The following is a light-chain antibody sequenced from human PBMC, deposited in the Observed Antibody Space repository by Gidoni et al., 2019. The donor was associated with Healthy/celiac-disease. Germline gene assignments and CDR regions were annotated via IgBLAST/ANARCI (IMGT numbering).Light chain of an antibody. Sequence: QSVLTQPPSASGTHGQRVTISCSGSSSNIGRNTVNWYQQLPGTAPKLLIYSNNQRPSGVPDRFSGSKSGTSASLAISGLQSEDEADYYCAAWDDSLNGPVFGGGTKLTVL. CDR2: SNN. J-gene: IGLJ2*01. V-gene: IGLV1-44*01. CDR3: AAWDDSLNGPV. CDR1: SSNIGRNT.